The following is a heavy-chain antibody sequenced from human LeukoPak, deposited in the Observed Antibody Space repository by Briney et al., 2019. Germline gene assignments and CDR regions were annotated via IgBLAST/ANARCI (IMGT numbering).Heavy chain of an antibody. D-gene: IGHD2-2*02. CDR3: AREDRDCSSTSCYIGFDY. Sequence: PGRSLRLSCAASGFTFDDYAMHWVRQAPGKGLEWVSGISWNSGSIGYADSVKGRFTISRDNSKNTLYLQMNSLRAEDTAVYYCAREDRDCSSTSCYIGFDYWGQGTLVTVSS. CDR2: ISWNSGSI. CDR1: GFTFDDYA. V-gene: IGHV3-9*01. J-gene: IGHJ4*02.